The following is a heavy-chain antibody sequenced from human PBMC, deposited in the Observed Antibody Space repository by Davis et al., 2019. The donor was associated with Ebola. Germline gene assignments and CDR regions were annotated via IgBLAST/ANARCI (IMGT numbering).Heavy chain of an antibody. D-gene: IGHD5-24*01. CDR1: GFTFSSYW. J-gene: IGHJ4*02. CDR3: ARQRWLQSYYFDY. V-gene: IGHV3-74*01. Sequence: GESLKIPCAAPGFTFSSYWMHWVRQAPGKGLAWVSRINSDGSSTSYADPVKGRFTISRDNAKNTLYLQMNSLRAKDTAVYYCARQRWLQSYYFDYWGQGTLVTVSS. CDR2: INSDGSST.